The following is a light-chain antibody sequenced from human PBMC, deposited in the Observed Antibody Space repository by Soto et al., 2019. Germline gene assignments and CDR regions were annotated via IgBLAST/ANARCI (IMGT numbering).Light chain of an antibody. CDR2: GAS. Sequence: DIQTTQSPSSQSPSVRDSATITCRASQSLGRSLNWYQQXPGKAPRLLIYGASTLQSGVPSRISGSGSGTVYILTSSSLQPEDFATLYWQQSYRTPTFRLGTRLEI. CDR3: QQSYRTPT. CDR1: QSLGRS. V-gene: IGKV1-39*01. J-gene: IGKJ5*01.